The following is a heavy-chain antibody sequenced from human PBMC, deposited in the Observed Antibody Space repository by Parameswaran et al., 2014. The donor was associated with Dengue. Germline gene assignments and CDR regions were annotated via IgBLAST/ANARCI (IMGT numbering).Heavy chain of an antibody. CDR1: GFTFSSYG. Sequence: QAGGSLRLSCAASGFTFSSYGMHWVRQAPGKGLEWVAVISYDGSNKYYADSVKGRFTISRDNSKNTLYLQMNSLRAEDTAVYYCAKAPYSSGWYEVGRYMDVWGKGDHGHRSP. CDR3: AKAPYSSGWYEVGRYMDV. J-gene: IGHJ6*03. CDR2: ISYDGSNK. V-gene: IGHV3-30*18. D-gene: IGHD6-19*01.